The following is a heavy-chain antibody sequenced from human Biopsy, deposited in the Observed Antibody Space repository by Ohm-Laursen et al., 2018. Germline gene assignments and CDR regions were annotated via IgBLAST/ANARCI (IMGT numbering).Heavy chain of an antibody. CDR3: AREDTNYDLWSGPQNYYYNGMDV. D-gene: IGHD3-3*01. Sequence: ASVKVSCKASGYTFTSYDITWVRQASGQGPEWIGWLNPVSGNSNFGQKFRGRVTVTSDTSISTAYMELSGLTSDDAAVYYCAREDTNYDLWSGPQNYYYNGMDVWGQGTTVTVSS. V-gene: IGHV1-8*01. CDR1: GYTFTSYD. CDR2: LNPVSGNS. J-gene: IGHJ6*02.